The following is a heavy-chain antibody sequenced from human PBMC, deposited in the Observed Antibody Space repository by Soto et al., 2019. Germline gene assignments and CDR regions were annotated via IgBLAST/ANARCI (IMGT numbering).Heavy chain of an antibody. V-gene: IGHV4-34*01. Sequence: PSETLSLTCAVYGGSFSGYYWSWIHQPPGKGLEWIGEINHSGSTNYNPSLKSRVTISVDTSKNQFSLKLSSVTAADTAVYYCARVRYDYYGSGSTGPGFDYWGQGTLVTVSS. J-gene: IGHJ4*02. CDR2: INHSGST. CDR1: GGSFSGYY. D-gene: IGHD3-10*01. CDR3: ARVRYDYYGSGSTGPGFDY.